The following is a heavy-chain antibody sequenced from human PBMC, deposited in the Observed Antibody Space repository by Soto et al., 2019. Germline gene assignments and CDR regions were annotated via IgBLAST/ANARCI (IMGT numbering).Heavy chain of an antibody. CDR2: IKQDGSEK. CDR3: ARDPSIVLVPAATYYYYYYGMDV. CDR1: CW. D-gene: IGHD2-2*01. J-gene: IGHJ6*02. V-gene: IGHV3-7*01. Sequence: CWMNYYRQAPGKGLEWVANIKQDGSEKYYVDSVKGRFTISRDNAKNSLYLQMNSLRAEDTAVYYCARDPSIVLVPAATYYYYYYGMDVWGQGTTVTVS.